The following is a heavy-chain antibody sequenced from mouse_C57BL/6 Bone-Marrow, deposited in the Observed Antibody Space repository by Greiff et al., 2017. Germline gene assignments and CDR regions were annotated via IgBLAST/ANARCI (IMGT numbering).Heavy chain of an antibody. J-gene: IGHJ2*01. CDR2: IHPNSGST. D-gene: IGHD1-1*01. CDR1: GYTFTSYW. CDR3: ASAYGSSYRFDY. Sequence: QVQLQQPGAELVKPGASVKLSCKASGYTFTSYWMHWVKQRPGQGLEWIGMIHPNSGSTNYNEKFKSKATLTVDKSSSTAYMKLASLTSEYSAVDYGASAYGSSYRFDYWGQGTTLTVSS. V-gene: IGHV1-64*01.